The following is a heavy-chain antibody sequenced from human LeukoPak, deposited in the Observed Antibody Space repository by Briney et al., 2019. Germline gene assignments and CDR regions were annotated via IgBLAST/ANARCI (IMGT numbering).Heavy chain of an antibody. D-gene: IGHD3-10*01. Sequence: GASVKVSCKASGYTFTTYGISWVQQAPGQGLEWMGWINPNSGGTNYAQKFQGRVTMTRDTSISTAYMELSRLRSDDTAVYYCARDRDYYGSGYVWGKGTTVTISS. J-gene: IGHJ6*04. CDR1: GYTFTTYG. CDR3: ARDRDYYGSGYV. V-gene: IGHV1-2*02. CDR2: INPNSGGT.